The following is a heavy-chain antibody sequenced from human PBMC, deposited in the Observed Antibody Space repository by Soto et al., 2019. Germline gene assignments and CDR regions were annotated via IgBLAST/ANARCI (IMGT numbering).Heavy chain of an antibody. CDR1: GFALTTSGVG. CDR2: IYWDDDK. CDR3: AHRLTRYTWNYGLFDD. V-gene: IGHV2-5*02. Sequence: QITLKESGPTLVKPTQTLTLTCTFSGFALTTSGVGVGWIRQPPGKALEWLALIYWDDDKRYSPSLKSRLTITKDTSKNQVVLTVTNMDPVDTATYYGAHRLTRYTWNYGLFDDWGQGTLVTVSS. D-gene: IGHD1-7*01. J-gene: IGHJ4*02.